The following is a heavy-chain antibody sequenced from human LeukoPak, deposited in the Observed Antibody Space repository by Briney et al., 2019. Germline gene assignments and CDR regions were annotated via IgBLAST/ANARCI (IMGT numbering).Heavy chain of an antibody. CDR1: GFTFSDFA. D-gene: IGHD6-13*01. CDR3: ARSRSQVGAAGFDY. V-gene: IGHV3-30*09. CDR2: IAYDGGDR. J-gene: IGHJ4*02. Sequence: GRSLRLSCAASGFTFSDFAMHWVRQPPGKGLEWVAVIAYDGGDRYYADSVKGRFAISRDNSKNALYLQMNSLRNEDTAVYYCARSRSQVGAAGFDYWGQGSLVTVPS.